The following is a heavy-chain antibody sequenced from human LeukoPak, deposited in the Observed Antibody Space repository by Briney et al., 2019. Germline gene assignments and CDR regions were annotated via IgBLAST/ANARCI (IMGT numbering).Heavy chain of an antibody. Sequence: GGSLRLSCAASGFTFNSFWMYWVRQVPGKGLLWVARINSDGIGTSHADSVQGRFTISRDNAKNSLYLQMNSLRAEDTAVYYCARVDESYYYMDVWGKGTTVTVSS. J-gene: IGHJ6*03. CDR2: INSDGIGT. CDR1: GFTFNSFW. CDR3: ARVDESYYYMDV. V-gene: IGHV3-74*01. D-gene: IGHD3/OR15-3a*01.